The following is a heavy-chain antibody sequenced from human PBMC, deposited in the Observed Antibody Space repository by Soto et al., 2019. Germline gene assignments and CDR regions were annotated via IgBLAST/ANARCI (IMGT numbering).Heavy chain of an antibody. CDR1: GGYISGSDW. Sequence: PSETLSLTCAVSGGYISGSDWWSWVRQPPGKGMEWIGEIYHSGSTNYNPSLKSRVTISVDKSKNQFSLKLSSVTAADTAVYYCARSPYLAAAPDVWGQGTTVTVSS. CDR2: IYHSGST. J-gene: IGHJ6*02. D-gene: IGHD6-13*01. CDR3: ARSPYLAAAPDV. V-gene: IGHV4-4*02.